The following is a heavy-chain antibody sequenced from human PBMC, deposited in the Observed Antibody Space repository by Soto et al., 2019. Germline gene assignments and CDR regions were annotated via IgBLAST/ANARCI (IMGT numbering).Heavy chain of an antibody. J-gene: IGHJ4*02. Sequence: QITLKESGPTLVKPTQTLTLTCTFSGFSLSTSGVGVGWIRQPPGKALEWLALIYWDDDKRYSPSLKSRLTITKDTSKNLVVLTMTNMDPVDTATYYCAHRWIQQTAFGYWGQGTLVTVSS. CDR1: GFSLSTSGVG. CDR3: AHRWIQQTAFGY. D-gene: IGHD5-18*01. CDR2: IYWDDDK. V-gene: IGHV2-5*02.